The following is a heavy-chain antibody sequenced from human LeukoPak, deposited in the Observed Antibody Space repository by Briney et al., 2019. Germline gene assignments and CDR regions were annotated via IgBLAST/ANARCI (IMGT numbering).Heavy chain of an antibody. V-gene: IGHV3-21*01. J-gene: IGHJ4*02. Sequence: GGSLRLSCAASGFTFSSYSMNWVRQAPGKGLEWVSSISSSSSYIYYADSVKGRFTISRDNAENSLYLQMNSLRAEDTAVYYCARGPSSHFFDYWGQGTLVTVSS. D-gene: IGHD6-13*01. CDR3: ARGPSSHFFDY. CDR1: GFTFSSYS. CDR2: ISSSSSYI.